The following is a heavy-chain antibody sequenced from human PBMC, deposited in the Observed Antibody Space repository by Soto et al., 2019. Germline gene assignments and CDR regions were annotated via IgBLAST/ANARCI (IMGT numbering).Heavy chain of an antibody. CDR1: GGSISGYY. V-gene: IGHV4-59*01. CDR2: IYYSGST. Sequence: QVQLQESGPGLVKPSETLSLTCSVSGGSISGYYWSWIRQPPGKGLQWIGYIYYSGSTNYNPSLKRRVTIXXDXSXXQFFLKLSSVTAADTAVYYCARTSQLGFYYYGMDVWGQGTTVTVSS. J-gene: IGHJ6*02. CDR3: ARTSQLGFYYYGMDV. D-gene: IGHD7-27*01.